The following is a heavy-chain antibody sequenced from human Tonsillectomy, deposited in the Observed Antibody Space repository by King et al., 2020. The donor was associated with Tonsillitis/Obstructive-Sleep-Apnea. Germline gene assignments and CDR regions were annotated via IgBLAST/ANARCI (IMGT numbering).Heavy chain of an antibody. CDR1: GGSFRGYY. CDR2: INHSGST. Sequence: VQLQQWGAGLLKPSETLSLTCAVFGGSFRGYYWSWLRQPPGKGLEWIGKINHSGSTNYSPSLKSRGTISIATSKNQFSLKLISVTAADTSVYYSARMVPAWFNAFHIWGQGAMVTVSS. V-gene: IGHV4-34*01. J-gene: IGHJ3*02. CDR3: ARMVPAWFNAFHI. D-gene: IGHD3-10*01.